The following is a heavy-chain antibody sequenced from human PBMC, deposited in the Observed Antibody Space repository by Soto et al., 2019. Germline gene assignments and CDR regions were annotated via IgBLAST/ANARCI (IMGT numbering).Heavy chain of an antibody. CDR3: ARHGDIVVVPAAPWYGMDV. Sequence: SETLSLTCTVSGGSISNFYWSWIRQPPGKGLEWIGYVYYTGSTSYNPSLKRRVTFSADSSRGQFSLRLNSVTAADTAVYYCARHGDIVVVPAAPWYGMDVWGQGTTVTVSS. J-gene: IGHJ6*02. D-gene: IGHD2-2*01. V-gene: IGHV4-59*08. CDR1: GGSISNFY. CDR2: VYYTGST.